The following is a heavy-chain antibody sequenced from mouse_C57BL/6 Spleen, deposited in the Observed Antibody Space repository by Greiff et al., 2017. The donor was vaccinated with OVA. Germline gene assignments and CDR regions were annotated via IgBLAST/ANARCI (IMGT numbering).Heavy chain of an antibody. Sequence: QVQLQQSGAELVKPGASVKISCKASGYAFSSYWMNWVKQRPGKGLEWIGQIYPGDGDTNYNGKFKGKATLTADKSSSTAYMQLSSLTSEDSAVYFCARSGYSGAMDYWGQGTSVTVSS. CDR2: IYPGDGDT. J-gene: IGHJ4*01. CDR1: GYAFSSYW. CDR3: ARSGYSGAMDY. V-gene: IGHV1-80*01. D-gene: IGHD3-1*01.